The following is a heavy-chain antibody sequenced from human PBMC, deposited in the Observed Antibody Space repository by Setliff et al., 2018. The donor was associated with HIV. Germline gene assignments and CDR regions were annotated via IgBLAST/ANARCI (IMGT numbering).Heavy chain of an antibody. CDR3: ARGAWYTSGWHSSRYMDV. J-gene: IGHJ6*03. CDR2: VNPKSGNT. D-gene: IGHD6-25*01. Sequence: ASVKVSCKASGYTFTSSDIYWVRQATGQGLEWMGWVNPKSGNTGYAQKFQGRVIMTRDTSISTVYMELRSLRSEDTAAYYCARGAWYTSGWHSSRYMDVWGKGTTVTVSS. CDR1: GYTFTSSD. V-gene: IGHV1-8*02.